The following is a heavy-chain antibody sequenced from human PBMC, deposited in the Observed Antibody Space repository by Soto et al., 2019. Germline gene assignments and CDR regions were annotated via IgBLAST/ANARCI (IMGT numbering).Heavy chain of an antibody. J-gene: IGHJ5*02. V-gene: IGHV1-18*01. CDR1: GYTFTSYG. CDR3: ARRIGYCSSTSCYAGNWFDP. Sequence: ASVKVSCKASGYTFTSYGISWVRQAPGQGLEWMGWISAYNGNTNYAQKLQGRVTMTTDTSTNTAYMELRSLRSDDTAVYYCARRIGYCSSTSCYAGNWFDPWGQGTLVTVSS. D-gene: IGHD2-2*01. CDR2: ISAYNGNT.